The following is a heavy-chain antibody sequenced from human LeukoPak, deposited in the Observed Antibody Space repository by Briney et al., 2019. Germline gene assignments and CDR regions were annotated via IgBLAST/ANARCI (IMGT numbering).Heavy chain of an antibody. CDR1: EFTFSSYS. J-gene: IGHJ4*02. CDR2: IKQDGSEK. Sequence: PGGSLRLSCAASEFTFSSYSMNWVRQAPGKGLEWVANIKQDGSEKYYVDTVKGRFTISRDNAKNSLYLQMNSLRAEDTAVYYCARGRADFGYWGQGTLVTVSS. V-gene: IGHV3-7*01. CDR3: ARGRADFGY.